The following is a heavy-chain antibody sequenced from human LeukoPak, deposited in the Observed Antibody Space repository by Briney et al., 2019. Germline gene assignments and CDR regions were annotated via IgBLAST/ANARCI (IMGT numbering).Heavy chain of an antibody. CDR3: ARAVRDYSGYDRNWYFDL. CDR1: GGSISSYY. J-gene: IGHJ2*01. D-gene: IGHD5-12*01. V-gene: IGHV4-59*01. Sequence: SETLSLTCTVSGGSISSYYWSWIRQPPGKGLEWIGYIYYSWSTNYNPSLKSRVSISVDTSKNQFSLKLSSVTAADTAVYYCARAVRDYSGYDRNWYFDLWGRGTLVTVSS. CDR2: IYYSWST.